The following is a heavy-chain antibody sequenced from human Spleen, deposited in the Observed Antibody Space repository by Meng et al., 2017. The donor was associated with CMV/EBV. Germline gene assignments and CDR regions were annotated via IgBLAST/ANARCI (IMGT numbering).Heavy chain of an antibody. Sequence: ASVKVSCKASGYTFFGYYLHWVRQAPGQGLESMGWINPNTGATNYTQKFQGRVTMTRDTSISTAYMELSSLRSEDTAVYFCARGQPYLAAAGVDYWGQGTLVTVSS. CDR1: GYTFFGYY. CDR3: ARGQPYLAAAGVDY. D-gene: IGHD6-13*01. J-gene: IGHJ4*02. CDR2: INPNTGAT. V-gene: IGHV1-2*02.